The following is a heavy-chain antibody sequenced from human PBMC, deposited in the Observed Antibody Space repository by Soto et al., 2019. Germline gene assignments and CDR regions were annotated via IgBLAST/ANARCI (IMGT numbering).Heavy chain of an antibody. CDR1: GFTFSSYG. CDR2: ISYDGSNK. D-gene: IGHD3-22*01. CDR3: AKDRFDYYDSSGYYLDAFDI. J-gene: IGHJ3*02. V-gene: IGHV3-30*18. Sequence: QVQLVESGGGVVQPGRSLRLSCAASGFTFSSYGMHWVRQAPGKGLEWVAVISYDGSNKYYAGSVKGRFTISRDNSKNTLYLQMNSLRAEDTAVYYCAKDRFDYYDSSGYYLDAFDIWGQGTMVTVSS.